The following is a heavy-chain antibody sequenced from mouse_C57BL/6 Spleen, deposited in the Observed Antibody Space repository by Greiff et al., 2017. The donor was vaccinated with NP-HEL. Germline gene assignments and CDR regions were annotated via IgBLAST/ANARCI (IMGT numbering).Heavy chain of an antibody. CDR3: ARDYGSSRYFDV. J-gene: IGHJ1*03. CDR2: INPSTGGT. Sequence: VQLQQSGPELVKPGASVKISCKASGYSFTGYYMNWVKQSPEKSLEWIGEINPSTGGTTYNQKFKAKATLTVDKSSSTAYMQLKSLTSEDSAVYYCARDYGSSRYFDVWGTGTTVTVSS. V-gene: IGHV1-42*01. CDR1: GYSFTGYY. D-gene: IGHD1-1*01.